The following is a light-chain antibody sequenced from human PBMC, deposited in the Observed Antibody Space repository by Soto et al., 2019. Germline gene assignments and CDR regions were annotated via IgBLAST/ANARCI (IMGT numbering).Light chain of an antibody. CDR1: QSVSSN. Sequence: EIVMTQSPATLSVSPGESATLSCTASQSVSSNLAWYQHKPGQAPRLLLYTASTRATGIPARFSGSGSETEFTLTISGLQSEDVAVYYCQQYHNWPPVTCGQGTKLEIK. V-gene: IGKV3-15*01. CDR2: TAS. CDR3: QQYHNWPPVT. J-gene: IGKJ2*01.